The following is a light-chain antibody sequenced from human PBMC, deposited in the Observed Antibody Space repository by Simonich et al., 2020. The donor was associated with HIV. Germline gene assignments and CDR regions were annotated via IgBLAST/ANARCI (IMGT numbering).Light chain of an antibody. CDR3: MQGTLWWT. Sequence: DVVMPQSPLSLPFTFGRPASISCRVSQTLVDSDGNTYLNWFQQRPGQSPRRLIFKVSNRDSGVPDRFSGSGSGTEFTLKISRVEAEDVGIYYCMQGTLWWTFGQGTKVEIK. J-gene: IGKJ1*01. V-gene: IGKV2-30*01. CDR2: KVS. CDR1: QTLVDSDGNTY.